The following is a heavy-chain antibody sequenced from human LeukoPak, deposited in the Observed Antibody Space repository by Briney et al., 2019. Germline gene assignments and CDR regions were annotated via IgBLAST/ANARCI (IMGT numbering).Heavy chain of an antibody. J-gene: IGHJ4*02. CDR2: IYHSGST. D-gene: IGHD2-2*01. CDR1: GGSISSGYY. CDR3: ASVGYCSSTSCYGIDY. V-gene: IGHV4-38-2*02. Sequence: PSETLSLTCTVSGGSISSGYYWGWIRQPPGKGLEWIGSIYHSGSTYYNPSLKSRVTISVDTSKNQFSLKLSSVTAADTAVYYCASVGYCSSTSCYGIDYWGQGTLVTVSS.